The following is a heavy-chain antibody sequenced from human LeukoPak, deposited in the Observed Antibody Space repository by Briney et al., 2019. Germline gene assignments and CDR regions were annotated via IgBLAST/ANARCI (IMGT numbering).Heavy chain of an antibody. CDR3: ARDSPFYGSGSYFYRRFDP. V-gene: IGHV4-61*02. CDR1: GGSISSGSYY. D-gene: IGHD3-10*01. CDR2: IYTSGST. Sequence: MSSETLSLTCTVSGGSISSGSYYWSWIRQPAGKGLEWIGRIYTSGSTNYNPSLKSRVTISVDTSKNQSSLKLSSVTAADTAVYYCARDSPFYGSGSYFYRRFDPWGQGTLVTVSS. J-gene: IGHJ5*02.